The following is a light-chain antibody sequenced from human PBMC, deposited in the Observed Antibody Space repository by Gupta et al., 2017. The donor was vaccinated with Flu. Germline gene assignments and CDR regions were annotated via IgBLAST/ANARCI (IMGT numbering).Light chain of an antibody. CDR3: QQEHNWLRT. Sequence: EIEMTQSPATLSVSPGERATLSCRASQSISGNLAWYQQKPGQAPSLLIYGASTRASDIPSRFSGSGSGTXFTLTIXSLQSEDFAVYYCQQEHNWLRTFGXGTKVEIK. V-gene: IGKV3-15*01. CDR2: GAS. CDR1: QSISGN. J-gene: IGKJ3*01.